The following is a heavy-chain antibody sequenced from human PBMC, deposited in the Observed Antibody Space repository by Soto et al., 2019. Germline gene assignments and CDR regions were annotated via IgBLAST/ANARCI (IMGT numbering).Heavy chain of an antibody. CDR3: ARGGGIVVVTAPYEH. D-gene: IGHD2-21*02. Sequence: GASVKVSCKASGYTFSSYYMNWVRQAPGQGLEWLRIINPSGGYTTYAQRFLGRVTMTSDTSTSTVHMELGSLTSEDTAVYYCARGGGIVVVTAPYEHWGQGTLVTVSS. CDR2: INPSGGYT. CDR1: GYTFSSYY. V-gene: IGHV1-46*03. J-gene: IGHJ1*01.